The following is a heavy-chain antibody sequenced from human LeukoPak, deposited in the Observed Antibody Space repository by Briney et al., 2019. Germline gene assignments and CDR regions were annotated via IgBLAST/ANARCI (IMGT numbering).Heavy chain of an antibody. V-gene: IGHV4-30-4*08. J-gene: IGHJ3*02. Sequence: SETLSLTCTVSGGSISSGDYYWSWIRQPPGKGLEWIGYIYYSGSTYYNPSLKSRVTISVDTSKNQFSLKLSSVTAADTAVYYCARALDTEGDAFDIWGQGTMVTVSS. CDR2: IYYSGST. CDR1: GGSISSGDYY. CDR3: ARALDTEGDAFDI.